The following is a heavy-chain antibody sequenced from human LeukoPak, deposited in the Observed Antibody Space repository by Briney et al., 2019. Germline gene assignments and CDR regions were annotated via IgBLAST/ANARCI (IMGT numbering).Heavy chain of an antibody. D-gene: IGHD6-13*01. CDR2: IYYSGST. CDR3: ARGLRQQLVLSRFDY. Sequence: SETLSLTCTVSGGSISSSSYYWGWIRQPPGKGLEWIGSIYYSGSTNYNPSLKSRVTISVDTSKNQFSLKLSSVTAADTAVYYCARGLRQQLVLSRFDYWGQGTLVTVSS. J-gene: IGHJ4*02. CDR1: GGSISSSSYY. V-gene: IGHV4-39*07.